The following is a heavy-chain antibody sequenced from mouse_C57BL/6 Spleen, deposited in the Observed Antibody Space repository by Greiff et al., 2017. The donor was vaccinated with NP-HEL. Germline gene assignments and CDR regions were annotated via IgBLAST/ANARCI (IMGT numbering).Heavy chain of an antibody. CDR3: ARSFRDYYAMDY. D-gene: IGHD3-1*01. Sequence: EVQLQQSGPELVKPGASVKISCKASGYTFTDYYMNWVKQSHGKSLEWIGDINPNNGGTSYNQKFKGKATLTVDKSSSTAYMELRSLTSEDSAVYYCARSFRDYYAMDYWGQGTSVTVSS. CDR1: GYTFTDYY. CDR2: INPNNGGT. J-gene: IGHJ4*01. V-gene: IGHV1-26*01.